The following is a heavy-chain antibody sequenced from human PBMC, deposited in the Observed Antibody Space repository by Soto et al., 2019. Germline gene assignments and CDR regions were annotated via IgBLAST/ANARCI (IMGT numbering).Heavy chain of an antibody. CDR3: ATRGVVVPDYYYYYGMDV. Sequence: ASVKVSCKVSGYTLTELSMHWVRQAPGKGLEWMGGFDPEDGETIYAQKFQGRVTMTEDTSTDTAYMELSSLRSEDTAVYYCATRGVVVPDYYYYYGMDVWGQGTTVTVSS. V-gene: IGHV1-24*01. CDR1: GYTLTELS. CDR2: FDPEDGET. D-gene: IGHD3-10*01. J-gene: IGHJ6*02.